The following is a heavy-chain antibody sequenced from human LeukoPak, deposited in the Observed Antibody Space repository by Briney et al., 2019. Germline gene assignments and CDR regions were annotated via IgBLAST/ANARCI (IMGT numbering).Heavy chain of an antibody. CDR2: IIPIFGTA. V-gene: IGHV1-69*13. J-gene: IGHJ6*03. CDR3: ARGIVVVPAAILNAYYYYMDV. Sequence: SVKVSCKASGGTFSSYAISWVRQAPGQGLEWMGGIIPIFGTANYAQKFQGRVTITADESTSTAYMELSSLRSEDTAVYYCARGIVVVPAAILNAYYYYMDVWGKGTTVTVSS. CDR1: GGTFSSYA. D-gene: IGHD2-2*02.